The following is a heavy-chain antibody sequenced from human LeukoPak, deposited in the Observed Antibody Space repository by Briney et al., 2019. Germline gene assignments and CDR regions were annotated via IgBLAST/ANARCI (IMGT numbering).Heavy chain of an antibody. CDR1: GYTFTSYD. CDR3: ARAGRDIVVVPAAMIFGY. J-gene: IGHJ4*02. V-gene: IGHV1-2*02. CDR2: INPNNGGT. Sequence: ASVKVSCKASGYTFTSYDINWVRQATGQGLEWMGWINPNNGGTNYAQKFQDRVTMTRDTSISTAYMELSRLRSDDTAVYYCARAGRDIVVVPAAMIFGYWGQGTLVTVSS. D-gene: IGHD2-2*01.